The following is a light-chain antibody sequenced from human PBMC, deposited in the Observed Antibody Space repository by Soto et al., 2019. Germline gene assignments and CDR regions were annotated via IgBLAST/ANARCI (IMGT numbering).Light chain of an antibody. CDR2: WAS. CDR3: QHYYSIPWT. V-gene: IGKV4-1*01. J-gene: IGKJ1*01. CDR1: QSVFSNSNNKNC. Sequence: DIVMTQSPDSLAVSLGERATINCKSSQSVFSNSNNKNCIAWYQQKSGQPPKLLIYWASSRESGVPDRFSGGGSGTDFKLTISSLQAEDVATYYCQHYYSIPWTFGQGTRVEIK.